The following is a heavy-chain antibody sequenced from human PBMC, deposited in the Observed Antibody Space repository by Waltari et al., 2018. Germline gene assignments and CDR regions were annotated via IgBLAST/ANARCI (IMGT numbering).Heavy chain of an antibody. J-gene: IGHJ4*02. V-gene: IGHV1-69*14. D-gene: IGHD3-22*01. CDR3: ARAKVQYYYDSSGYYATDY. Sequence: QVQLLQSGAEVKKPGSSVKVSCKASGGTFSSYAISWVRQAPGQGLEWMGGISPIFCTANYEQKFQGRVTITADKSTSTAYMELSSLRSEDTAVYYCARAKVQYYYDSSGYYATDYWGQGTLVTVSS. CDR2: ISPIFCTA. CDR1: GGTFSSYA.